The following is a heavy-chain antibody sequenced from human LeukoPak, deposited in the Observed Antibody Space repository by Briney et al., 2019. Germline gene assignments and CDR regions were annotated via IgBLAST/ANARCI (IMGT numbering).Heavy chain of an antibody. Sequence: GASVTVSFKVSVYALTQLSTHWVRQAPGKGLEWMGSYDPEDGETVYAQKFQGRATMTQDKSADTAYMELSSLRSEDTAVYYCATGHYGDSRHDYWGQGTLVTVSS. D-gene: IGHD4-17*01. CDR2: YDPEDGET. CDR3: ATGHYGDSRHDY. V-gene: IGHV1-24*01. CDR1: VYALTQLS. J-gene: IGHJ4*02.